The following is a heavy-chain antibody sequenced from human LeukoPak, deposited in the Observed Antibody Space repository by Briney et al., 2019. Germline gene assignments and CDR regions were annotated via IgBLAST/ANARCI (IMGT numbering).Heavy chain of an antibody. CDR1: GGSISSYY. Sequence: PSETLSLTCTVSGGSISSYYWSWIRQPPGKGLEWIGEINHSGSTNYNPSLKSRVTISVDMSKNQFSLKLSSVTAADTAVYYCARLAIMVRGVIINPRKYYFDYWGQGTLVTVSS. CDR3: ARLAIMVRGVIINPRKYYFDY. J-gene: IGHJ4*02. V-gene: IGHV4-34*01. D-gene: IGHD3-10*01. CDR2: INHSGST.